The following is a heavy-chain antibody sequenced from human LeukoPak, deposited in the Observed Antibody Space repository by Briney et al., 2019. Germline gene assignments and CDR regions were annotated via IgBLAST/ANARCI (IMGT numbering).Heavy chain of an antibody. J-gene: IGHJ5*02. Sequence: SETLSLTCTVSGYSISSGYYWGWIRQPPGKGLEWIGSIYHSGSTYYNPSLKSRVTISVDTSKNQFSLELSSVTAADTAVYYCARAGGMGSSGLNWFDPWGQGTLVTVSS. V-gene: IGHV4-38-2*02. CDR1: GYSISSGYY. CDR2: IYHSGST. D-gene: IGHD6-19*01. CDR3: ARAGGMGSSGLNWFDP.